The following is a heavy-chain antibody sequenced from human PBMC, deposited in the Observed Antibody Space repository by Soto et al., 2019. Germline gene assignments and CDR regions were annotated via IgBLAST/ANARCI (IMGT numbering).Heavy chain of an antibody. Sequence: QVQLQESGPGLVKPSQTLSLTYTVSGGSISTVDYWWSWIRQSPDMGLEWIGHIYDGGRTYNNPSLESRVTLSVDTSKSQLSLTLSSVSAADTAGYYCARGPSGDKVDSWGQGTLVTVSS. J-gene: IGHJ4*02. V-gene: IGHV4-30-4*01. CDR1: GGSISTVDYW. D-gene: IGHD7-27*01. CDR3: ARGPSGDKVDS. CDR2: IYDGGRT.